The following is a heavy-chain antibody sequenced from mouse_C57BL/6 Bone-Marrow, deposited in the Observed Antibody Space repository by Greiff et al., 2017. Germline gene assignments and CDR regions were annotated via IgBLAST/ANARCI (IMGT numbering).Heavy chain of an antibody. J-gene: IGHJ1*03. Sequence: ESGPGLVKPSQSLSLTCSVTGYSITSGYYWNWLRQFPGNKLEWMGYISYDGSNNYNPSLKNRISISRDTSKNQLFLKLNAVTTADTAAYYCSRGGYYLYWYFDVWGTGTTVTVSS. CDR1: GYSITSGYY. CDR3: SRGGYYLYWYFDV. CDR2: ISYDGSN. V-gene: IGHV3-6*01. D-gene: IGHD2-3*01.